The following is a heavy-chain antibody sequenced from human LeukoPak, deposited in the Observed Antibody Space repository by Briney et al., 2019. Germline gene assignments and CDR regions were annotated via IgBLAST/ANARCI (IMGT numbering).Heavy chain of an antibody. D-gene: IGHD3-16*01. CDR2: INPNSGGT. V-gene: IGHV1-2*02. CDR3: ARDTYDYVWGGNWFDP. Sequence: GASVKVSCKASGYTFTDYYLHWVRQAPGQGLEWMGWINPNSGGTNYAQKFQGRVTMTRDTSISTAYMELSRLRSDDTAVYYCARDTYDYVWGGNWFDPWGQGTLVTVSS. CDR1: GYTFTDYY. J-gene: IGHJ5*02.